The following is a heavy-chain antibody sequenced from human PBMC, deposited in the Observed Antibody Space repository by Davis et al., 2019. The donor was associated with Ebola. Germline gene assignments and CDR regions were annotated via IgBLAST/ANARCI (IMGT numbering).Heavy chain of an antibody. CDR2: IRYDGSNK. J-gene: IGHJ4*02. CDR3: AKDFRLYSSSWPGDFDY. CDR1: GFTFSSYG. V-gene: IGHV3-30*02. Sequence: PGGSLRLSCAASGFTFSSYGMHWVRQAPGKGLEWVAFIRYDGSNKYYADSVKGRFTISRDNSKNTLYLQMNSLRAEDTAVYYCAKDFRLYSSSWPGDFDYWGQGTLVTVSS. D-gene: IGHD6-13*01.